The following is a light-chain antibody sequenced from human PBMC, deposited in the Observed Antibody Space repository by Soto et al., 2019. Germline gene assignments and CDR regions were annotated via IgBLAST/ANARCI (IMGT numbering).Light chain of an antibody. V-gene: IGKV3-11*01. CDR2: DAS. Sequence: EIVLTQSPATLSLSPGERATLSCRASQSVSSYLAWYQQKPGQAPRLLIYDASNRATGIPARFSGSGSGTDFPLTISSLEPEDFAVYYCQQRSNWPFTLGPGTKVHI. J-gene: IGKJ3*01. CDR1: QSVSSY. CDR3: QQRSNWPFT.